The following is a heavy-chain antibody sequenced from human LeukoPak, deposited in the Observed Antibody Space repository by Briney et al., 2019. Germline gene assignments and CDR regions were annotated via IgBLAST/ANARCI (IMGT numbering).Heavy chain of an antibody. CDR3: ARDTAWGFVDY. CDR2: ISSSGSTI. CDR1: GFTFSSYS. J-gene: IGHJ4*02. V-gene: IGHV3-48*01. D-gene: IGHD7-27*01. Sequence: GGSLRLSCAASGFTFSSYSMNWVRQAPGKGLEWVSYISSSGSTIYYADSVKGRFTISRDNAKNSLYLQMNSLRAEDTAVYYCARDTAWGFVDYWGQGTLVTVSS.